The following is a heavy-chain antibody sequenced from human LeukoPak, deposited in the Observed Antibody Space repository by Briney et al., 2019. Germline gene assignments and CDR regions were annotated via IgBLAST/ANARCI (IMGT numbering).Heavy chain of an antibody. CDR1: GYTFTGHN. D-gene: IGHD3-10*01. CDR3: ARRHGSGSDYRGVDY. Sequence: ASVKVSCKASGYTFTGHNLHWVRPAPGQGRGWMGWINPNSGDTNYAQRFQGRVTMTRDTSISTAYMELSTLRSDDTAVFYCARRHGSGSDYRGVDYWGQGTLVTVSS. V-gene: IGHV1-2*02. CDR2: INPNSGDT. J-gene: IGHJ4*02.